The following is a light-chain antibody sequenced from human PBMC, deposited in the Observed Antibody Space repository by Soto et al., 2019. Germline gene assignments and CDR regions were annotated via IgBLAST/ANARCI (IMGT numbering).Light chain of an antibody. J-gene: IGKJ4*01. CDR3: MQALQTPRT. V-gene: IGKV2-28*01. Sequence: DIVMTQSPLSLPVTPGEPASISCRSSQSLLHSNGYNYLDWYLQKPGQSPQLLIYLGSNRASGVADRFSGSDSGTDFTLNISRVQAEDVGVYYDMQALQTPRTFGGGTKVEIK. CDR2: LGS. CDR1: QSLLHSNGYNY.